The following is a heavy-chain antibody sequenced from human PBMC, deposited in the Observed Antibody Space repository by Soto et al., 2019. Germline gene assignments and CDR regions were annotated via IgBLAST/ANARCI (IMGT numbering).Heavy chain of an antibody. CDR2: INPNSGGT. CDR3: ARDLAHHDSSGYPYLPRY. J-gene: IGHJ4*02. Sequence: VKVSCTASGYPFTGDYRHWVRQAPGQGLEWMGWINPNSGGTNYAQKFQGRVTMTRDTSISTAYMELSRLRSDDTAVYYCARDLAHHDSSGYPYLPRYWGQGTLVTVSS. D-gene: IGHD3-22*01. V-gene: IGHV1-2*02. CDR1: GYPFTGDY.